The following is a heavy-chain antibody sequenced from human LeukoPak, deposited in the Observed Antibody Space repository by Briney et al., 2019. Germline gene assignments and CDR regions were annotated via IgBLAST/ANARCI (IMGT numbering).Heavy chain of an antibody. Sequence: GGSLRLSCAASGFTFTSFWMTGVRQSPGKGLERVANINRDGTKTTYVDSVKGRFTISRDNAKNSLFLHMSSLRAEDTAVYYCATAPAAADSSWGQGTLVAVS. CDR3: ATAPAAADSS. J-gene: IGHJ5*02. CDR1: GFTFTSFW. D-gene: IGHD6-13*01. V-gene: IGHV3-7*01. CDR2: INRDGTKT.